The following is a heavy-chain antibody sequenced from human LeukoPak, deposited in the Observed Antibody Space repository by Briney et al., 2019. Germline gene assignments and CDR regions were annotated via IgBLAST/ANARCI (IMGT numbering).Heavy chain of an antibody. CDR2: ICTDETTI. CDR1: GFTFSTYC. D-gene: IGHD2-2*01. J-gene: IGHJ4*02. Sequence: GGALRLSCAASGFTFSTYCMHWVRQPPGKGLVWVSQICTDETTIRNADSVKGRFTISRDNAKNTLYLQMSSLRVEDTAVYYCVRGVPVTPGIDYWGQGTLVTVSS. CDR3: VRGVPVTPGIDY. V-gene: IGHV3-74*01.